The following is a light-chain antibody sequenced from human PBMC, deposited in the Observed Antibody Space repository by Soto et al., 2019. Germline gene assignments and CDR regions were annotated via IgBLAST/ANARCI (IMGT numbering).Light chain of an antibody. V-gene: IGLV2-14*01. CDR3: SSYTSSSTLV. CDR1: SSDVGDYNY. Sequence: QSVLTQPASVSGSPGQSITISCTGTSSDVGDYNYVSWYQQHPGKAPKLMIYDVSNRPSAVSNRFSGSKSVNTASLTISRLQAEDEAYYYCSSYTSSSTLVFGGGTKLTVL. CDR2: DVS. J-gene: IGLJ2*01.